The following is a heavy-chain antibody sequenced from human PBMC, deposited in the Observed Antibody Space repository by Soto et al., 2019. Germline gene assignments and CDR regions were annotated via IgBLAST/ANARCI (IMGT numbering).Heavy chain of an antibody. D-gene: IGHD5-18*01. CDR1: GYTFTSYG. J-gene: IGHJ4*02. V-gene: IGHV1-69*04. CDR3: AHRPRGYSYHFDY. Sequence: SVKVSCKASGYTFTSYGISWVRQAPGQGLEWMGRIIPILGIANYAQKFQGRLTITKDTSKNQVVLTMTNMDPVDTATYYCAHRPRGYSYHFDYWGQGTLVTVS. CDR2: IIPILGIA.